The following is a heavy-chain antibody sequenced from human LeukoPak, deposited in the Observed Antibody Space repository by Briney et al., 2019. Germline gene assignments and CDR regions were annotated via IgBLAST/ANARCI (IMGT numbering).Heavy chain of an antibody. CDR3: ARILSGSYVFLRYFDY. CDR1: GYTFTGYY. Sequence: ASVKVSCKASGYTFTGYYMHWVRQAPGQGLEWMGRINPNSGGTNYAQKFQGRVTMTRDTSISTAYMELSRLRSDDTAVYYCARILSGSYVFLRYFDYWGQGTLVTVSS. J-gene: IGHJ4*02. D-gene: IGHD1-26*01. CDR2: INPNSGGT. V-gene: IGHV1-2*06.